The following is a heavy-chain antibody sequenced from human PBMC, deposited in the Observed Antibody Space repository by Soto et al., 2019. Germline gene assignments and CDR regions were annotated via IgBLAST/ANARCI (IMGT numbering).Heavy chain of an antibody. Sequence: QITLKESGPTLVKPTQTLTLTCTFSGLSLSTTGVGVGWIRQPPGKALEWLALIYWDDEKRYSPSLKSRLTITKDTSKNQVVFTMTNMDPVDTATYYCVQSRCGGDCLQSYSSHSYYGLDVWGQGTTVTVSS. J-gene: IGHJ6*02. D-gene: IGHD2-21*02. CDR3: VQSRCGGDCLQSYSSHSYYGLDV. CDR2: IYWDDEK. CDR1: GLSLSTTGVG. V-gene: IGHV2-5*02.